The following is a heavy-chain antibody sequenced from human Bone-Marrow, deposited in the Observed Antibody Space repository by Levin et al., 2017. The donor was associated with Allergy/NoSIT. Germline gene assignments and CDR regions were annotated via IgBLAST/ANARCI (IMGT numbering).Heavy chain of an antibody. D-gene: IGHD1-1*01. J-gene: IGHJ4*02. V-gene: IGHV4-31*03. CDR3: ARLDGYSFDY. CDR2: ISYRGST. Sequence: SQTLSLTCPVSGGSIRSAGYHWTWIRQYPGKGLEWIGYISYRGSTYFNPSLKSRLTMSIDTSEQHFSLNLTSVSAADTAIYYCARLDGYSFDYWGQGALVTVSS. CDR1: GGSIRSAGYH.